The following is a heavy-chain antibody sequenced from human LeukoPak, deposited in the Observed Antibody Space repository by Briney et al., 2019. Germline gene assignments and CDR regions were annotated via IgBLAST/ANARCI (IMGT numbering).Heavy chain of an antibody. D-gene: IGHD4-17*01. CDR3: ARAGASDYGDYGTNDAFDI. CDR1: GYKFNNYG. V-gene: IGHV1-69*04. J-gene: IGHJ3*02. Sequence: SVKVSCKASGYKFNNYGISWVRQAPGQGLEWMGRIIPILGIANYAQKFQGRVTITADKSTSTAYMELSSLRSEDTAVYYCARAGASDYGDYGTNDAFDIWGQGTMVTVSS. CDR2: IIPILGIA.